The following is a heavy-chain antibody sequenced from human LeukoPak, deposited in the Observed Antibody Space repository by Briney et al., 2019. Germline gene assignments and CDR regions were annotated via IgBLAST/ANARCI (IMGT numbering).Heavy chain of an antibody. Sequence: GGSLRLSCAASGFTFSNYDIHWVRQGTGKGLEWVSGIGTGGDTHYPDSVKDRFTISRENAKNSLYLQMNSLRVGDTAMYYCARAARYYGSSGAHAFDIWGQGTMVTVS. CDR3: ARAARYYGSSGAHAFDI. CDR1: GFTFSNYD. CDR2: IGTGGDT. V-gene: IGHV3-13*01. J-gene: IGHJ3*02. D-gene: IGHD3-22*01.